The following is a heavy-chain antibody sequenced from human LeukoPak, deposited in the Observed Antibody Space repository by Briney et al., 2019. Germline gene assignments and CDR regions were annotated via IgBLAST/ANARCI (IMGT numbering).Heavy chain of an antibody. CDR2: IYHSGST. J-gene: IGHJ3*02. D-gene: IGHD3-10*01. CDR1: GGSISSSNW. CDR3: TFNLGSGSYAFDI. V-gene: IGHV4-4*02. Sequence: PSGTLSLTCAVSGGSISSSNWWSWVRQPPGKGLEWIGEIYHSGSTNYNPSLKSRVTISVDKSKNQFSLKLTPVTAADTAVYYCTFNLGSGSYAFDIWGQGTMVTVSS.